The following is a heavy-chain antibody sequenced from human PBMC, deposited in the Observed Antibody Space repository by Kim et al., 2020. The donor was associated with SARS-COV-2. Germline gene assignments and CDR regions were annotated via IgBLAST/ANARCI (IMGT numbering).Heavy chain of an antibody. D-gene: IGHD2-15*01. CDR3: ARERGCSGGSCYSRRWFDP. V-gene: IGHV3-30*01. J-gene: IGHJ5*02. Sequence: GRFTISRDNAKNTLYLQMNSRRAEDTAVYYCARERGCSGGSCYSRRWFDPWGQGTLVTVSS.